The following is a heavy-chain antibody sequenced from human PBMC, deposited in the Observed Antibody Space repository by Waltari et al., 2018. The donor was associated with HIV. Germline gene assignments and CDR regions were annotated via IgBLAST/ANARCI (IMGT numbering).Heavy chain of an antibody. D-gene: IGHD3-16*01. J-gene: IGHJ4*02. Sequence: QVQLQQWGAGLLTASETLSLTCAVYGGSFSGYFWTWISHPPGKLLEWIGEITHMASINYNPSLKSRVSMSVDTSKNQFSLSLTSVTAADTAVYYCARRRGRIRWLEFWGQGTQVTVTS. CDR3: ARRRGRIRWLEF. CDR1: GGSFSGYF. CDR2: ITHMASI. V-gene: IGHV4-34*01.